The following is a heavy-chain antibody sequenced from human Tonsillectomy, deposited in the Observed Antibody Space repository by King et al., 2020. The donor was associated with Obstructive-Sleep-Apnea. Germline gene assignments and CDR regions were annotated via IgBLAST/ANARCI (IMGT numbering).Heavy chain of an antibody. Sequence: VQLVESGGGVVQPGGSLRLSCTVSGFTFSSYAIHWVRQAPGKGLEWVAVTSYDGSISYYSDSVKGRFTISRDNSKNTLSLEMNSLRPEDKAVYYCARDHCSTPNCYGDYFNYGMDVWGQGTAVTVSS. J-gene: IGHJ6*02. D-gene: IGHD2-2*01. V-gene: IGHV3-30*04. CDR3: ARDHCSTPNCYGDYFNYGMDV. CDR1: GFTFSSYA. CDR2: TSYDGSIS.